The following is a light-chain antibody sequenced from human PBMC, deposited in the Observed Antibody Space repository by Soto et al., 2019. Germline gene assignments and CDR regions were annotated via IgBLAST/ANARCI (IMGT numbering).Light chain of an antibody. CDR2: EVS. V-gene: IGLV2-14*01. Sequence: QSVLTQPASVSGSPGQSITISCTGTSSDVGGYNYVSWYQQHPGKAPKLMIYEVSNRPSGVSNRFSGSKSGNTASLTISGLQAEDEADYYCSSYTSLITLVFGGGTQLTVL. CDR1: SSDVGGYNY. CDR3: SSYTSLITLV. J-gene: IGLJ2*01.